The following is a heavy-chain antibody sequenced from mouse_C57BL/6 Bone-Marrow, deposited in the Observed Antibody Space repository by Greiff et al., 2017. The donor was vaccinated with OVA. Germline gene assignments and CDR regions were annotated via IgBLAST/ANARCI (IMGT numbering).Heavy chain of an antibody. V-gene: IGHV1-61*01. CDR1: GYTFTSYW. CDR3: ARSRDYDEGAYFDY. CDR2: IYPSDSET. J-gene: IGHJ2*01. D-gene: IGHD2-4*01. Sequence: QVQLQQPGAELVRPGSSVKLSCKASGYTFTSYWMDWVKQRPGQGLEWIGNIYPSDSETHYNQKLKDKATLTVDKSSSTAYMQLSSLTSEDSAVYYCARSRDYDEGAYFDYWGQGTTLTVSS.